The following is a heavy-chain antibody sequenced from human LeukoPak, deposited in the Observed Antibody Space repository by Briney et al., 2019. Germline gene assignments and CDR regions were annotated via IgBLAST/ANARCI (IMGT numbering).Heavy chain of an antibody. J-gene: IGHJ4*02. CDR1: GFTFSSYA. Sequence: GRSLRLSCAASGFTFSSYAMHWVRQAPGKGLEWVAVISYDGSNKYYADSVKGRFTISRDNSKNTLYLQMNSLRAEDTAVYYCARDLRVVRGVIEYYFDYWGQGTLVTDSS. CDR2: ISYDGSNK. CDR3: ARDLRVVRGVIEYYFDY. V-gene: IGHV3-30*04. D-gene: IGHD3-10*01.